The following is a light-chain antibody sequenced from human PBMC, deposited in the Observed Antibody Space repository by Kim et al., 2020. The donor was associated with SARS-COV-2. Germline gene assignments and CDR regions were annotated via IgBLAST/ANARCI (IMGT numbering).Light chain of an antibody. J-gene: IGLJ3*02. CDR2: RNN. CDR3: AAWDDSLNGVV. V-gene: IGLV1-44*01. CDR1: NSNIGSKT. Sequence: QSVLTQPPAASGTPGQRVHISCSGSNSNIGSKTVNWYQQVPGTAPKLLIYRNNERPSGVPDRFSGSKSGTSASLAISGLQSDDEADYYCAAWDDSLNGVVFGGGTQLTVL.